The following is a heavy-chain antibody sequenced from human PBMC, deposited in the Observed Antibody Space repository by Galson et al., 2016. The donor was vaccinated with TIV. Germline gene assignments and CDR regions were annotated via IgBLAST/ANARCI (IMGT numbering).Heavy chain of an antibody. Sequence: CAISGDSVSSNSDWNWIRQSPSRGLEWLGRTYYRSKWYNDYALSVKSRITINPDTSKNQFSLQLNSMTPEDTAVYYCARDRTLPGYYYNGMDVWGQGTTVTVSS. CDR2: TYYRSKWYN. J-gene: IGHJ6*02. CDR1: GDSVSSNSD. CDR3: ARDRTLPGYYYNGMDV. V-gene: IGHV6-1*01. D-gene: IGHD1/OR15-1a*01.